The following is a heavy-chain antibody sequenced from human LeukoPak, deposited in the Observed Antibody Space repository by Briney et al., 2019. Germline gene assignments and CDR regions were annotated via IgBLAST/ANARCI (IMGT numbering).Heavy chain of an antibody. CDR2: IIPIFGTA. D-gene: IGHD3-10*01. J-gene: IGHJ6*03. V-gene: IGHV1-69*13. CDR3: ARGPYGSGAKNPRIYYYYMDV. CDR1: GVTFSNFA. Sequence: SVKVSCKASGVTFSNFAISWVRQAPGQGLEWMGGIIPIFGTANYAQKFQGRVTITADESTSTAYMELSSLRSEDTAVYYCARGPYGSGAKNPRIYYYYMDVWGKGTTVTISS.